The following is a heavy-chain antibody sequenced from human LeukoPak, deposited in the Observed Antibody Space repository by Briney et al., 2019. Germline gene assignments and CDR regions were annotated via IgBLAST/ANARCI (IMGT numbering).Heavy chain of an antibody. Sequence: GGSLRLSCAASGFTFSSYGMHWVRQAPGKGLEWVAVISYDGSNKYYADSVKGRFTISRDNSKNTLYLQMNSLRAEDTAVYYCAKDLLRNWSYFDYWGQGTLVTVSS. CDR1: GFTFSSYG. V-gene: IGHV3-30*18. D-gene: IGHD1-1*01. CDR2: ISYDGSNK. CDR3: AKDLLRNWSYFDY. J-gene: IGHJ4*02.